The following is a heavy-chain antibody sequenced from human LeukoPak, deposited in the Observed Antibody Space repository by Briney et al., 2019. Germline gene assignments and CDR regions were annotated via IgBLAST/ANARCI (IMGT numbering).Heavy chain of an antibody. CDR2: ISSSSSTI. CDR1: GFTFSSYS. J-gene: IGHJ4*02. CDR3: ARDGGNDITMVRGVIIKFDY. V-gene: IGHV3-48*01. D-gene: IGHD3-10*01. Sequence: GGSLRLSCAASGFTFSSYSMNWARQAPGKGLEWVSYISSSSSTIYYADSVKGRFTISRDNAKNSLYLQMNSLRAEDTAVYYCARDGGNDITMVRGVIIKFDYWGQGTLVTVSS.